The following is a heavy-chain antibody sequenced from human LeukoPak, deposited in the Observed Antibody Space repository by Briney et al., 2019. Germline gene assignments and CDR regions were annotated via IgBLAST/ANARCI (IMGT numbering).Heavy chain of an antibody. CDR3: ARGSNYYGSGSAYYYHMDV. CDR2: IHASENT. D-gene: IGHD3-10*01. CDR1: GGSINNFY. Sequence: KPSETLSLTCTFSGGSINNFYWSWIRQPAGKGLEWIGRIHASENTNYNPSLKSRVTMSVDTSKNQFSLKLSSVTAADTAVYYCARGSNYYGSGSAYYYHMDVWGKGTTVTVSS. V-gene: IGHV4-4*07. J-gene: IGHJ6*03.